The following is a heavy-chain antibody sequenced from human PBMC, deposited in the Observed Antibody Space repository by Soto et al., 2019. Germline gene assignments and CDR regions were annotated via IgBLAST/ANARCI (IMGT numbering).Heavy chain of an antibody. D-gene: IGHD3-16*01. CDR2: IFYSGST. CDR1: GGSISSYY. V-gene: IGHV4-59*01. CDR3: ARVGPEMDY. J-gene: IGHJ4*02. Sequence: QVQLQESGPGLVKPSETLSLTCTVSGGSISSYYWSWIRQPPGKGLEWIGYIFYSGSTNYNPSLKSRVTISVDTSKNQFSLKLSSVTAADTAVYYCARVGPEMDYWGQGTLVTVSS.